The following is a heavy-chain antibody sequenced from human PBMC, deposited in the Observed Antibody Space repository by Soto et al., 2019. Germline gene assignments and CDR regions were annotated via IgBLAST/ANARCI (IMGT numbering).Heavy chain of an antibody. V-gene: IGHV3-9*01. CDR2: INYNSGSV. J-gene: IGHJ4*02. CDR1: GFTFDVYA. Sequence: EVQLVESGGGWVQPGRSLRLSCAASGFTFDVYAMHWLRQAPGKGLEWVSGINYNSGSVGYADSVKGRFTISRDNAKNSLHLEMNSLRAEDTAVYYCAKDISLRGWVYLVVECWGQGTLVTVSP. D-gene: IGHD6-13*01. CDR3: AKDISLRGWVYLVVEC.